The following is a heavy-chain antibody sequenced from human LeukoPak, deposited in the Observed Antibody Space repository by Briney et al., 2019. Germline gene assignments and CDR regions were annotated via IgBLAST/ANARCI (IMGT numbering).Heavy chain of an antibody. V-gene: IGHV3-23*01. Sequence: GGSLRLSCAASGFTFSSYAMSWVRQAPEKGLERVSGITGSGGTTYYADSVKGRFSISRDNSKNTLYLQMNSLRAEDTAVYYCAKSGGYNPYYFDYWGQGTLVTVSS. CDR2: ITGSGGTT. D-gene: IGHD5-24*01. CDR3: AKSGGYNPYYFDY. CDR1: GFTFSSYA. J-gene: IGHJ4*02.